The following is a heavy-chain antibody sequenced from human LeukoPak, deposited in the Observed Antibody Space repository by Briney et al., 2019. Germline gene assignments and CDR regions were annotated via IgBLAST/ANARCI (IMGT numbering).Heavy chain of an antibody. D-gene: IGHD2-21*02. CDR2: INPSGGST. Sequence: GASVKVSCKASGYTFTSYYMHWVRQAPAQGLEWMGIINPSGGSTSYAQKFQGRVTMTRDTSTSTVYMELSSLRSEDTAVYYCARDRGSKRVAYCGGDCYIGYFDLWGRGTLVTVSS. CDR1: GYTFTSYY. J-gene: IGHJ2*01. V-gene: IGHV1-46*01. CDR3: ARDRGSKRVAYCGGDCYIGYFDL.